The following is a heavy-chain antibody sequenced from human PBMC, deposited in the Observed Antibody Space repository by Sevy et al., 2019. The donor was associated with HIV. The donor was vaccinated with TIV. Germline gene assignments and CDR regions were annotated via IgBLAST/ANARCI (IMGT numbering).Heavy chain of an antibody. CDR1: GFTFSSYS. D-gene: IGHD6-19*01. V-gene: IGHV3-48*01. J-gene: IGHJ5*02. Sequence: GGSLRPSCAASGFTFSSYSMNWVRQAPGKGLEWVSYISSSSSTIYYADSVKGRFTISRDSAKNSLYLQMNSLRAEDTAVYDCARDPGVAVAGTRGWFDPWGQGTLVTVSS. CDR3: ARDPGVAVAGTRGWFDP. CDR2: ISSSSSTI.